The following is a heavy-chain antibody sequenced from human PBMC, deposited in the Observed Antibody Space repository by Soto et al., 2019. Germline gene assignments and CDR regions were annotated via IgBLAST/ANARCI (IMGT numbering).Heavy chain of an antibody. Sequence: ASVKVSCKASGYTFTGYYMHWVRQAPGQGLEWMGWINPNSGGTNYAQKFQGWVTMTRDTSISTAYMELSRLRSDDTAVYYCAREIVWFGELLGDGAFDIWGQGKMVTVSS. D-gene: IGHD3-10*01. CDR1: GYTFTGYY. CDR3: AREIVWFGELLGDGAFDI. V-gene: IGHV1-2*04. J-gene: IGHJ3*02. CDR2: INPNSGGT.